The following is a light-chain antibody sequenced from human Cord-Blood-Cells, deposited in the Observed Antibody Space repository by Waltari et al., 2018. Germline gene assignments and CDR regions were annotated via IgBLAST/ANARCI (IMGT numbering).Light chain of an antibody. Sequence: QPVLTQPSSHSASSGASVRLTCMLSSGFSVVDFWIRWYHKKPGNPPRYLLYYHSASNNGQSSGRAVRVSGSSDATTNAGILGISGRQPEDEAYYYCGTWHSNSNSGVFGGGTKLTVL. CDR2: YHSASNN. V-gene: IGLV5-52*01. CDR3: GTWHSNSNSGV. J-gene: IGLJ3*02. CDR1: SGFSVVDFW.